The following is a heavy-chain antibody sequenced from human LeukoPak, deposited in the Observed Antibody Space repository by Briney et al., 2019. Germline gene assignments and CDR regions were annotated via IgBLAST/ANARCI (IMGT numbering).Heavy chain of an antibody. D-gene: IGHD6-19*01. CDR1: GFTFSSYS. CDR3: ARGEEAGDFDY. V-gene: IGHV3-48*01. Sequence: PGGSLRLSCAASGFTFSSYSMNWVRQAPGKGLEWVSYISSSSSTIYYADSVKGRFTISRDNAKNSLYLQMNSLRAEDTAVYYCARGEEAGDFDYWGQGTLVTVSS. CDR2: ISSSSSTI. J-gene: IGHJ4*02.